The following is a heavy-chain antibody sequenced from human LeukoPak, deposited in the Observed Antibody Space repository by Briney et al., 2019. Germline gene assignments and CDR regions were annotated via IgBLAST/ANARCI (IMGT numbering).Heavy chain of an antibody. CDR1: GYTFTSYY. J-gene: IGHJ3*02. Sequence: SVKVSCKASGYTFTSYYMHWVRQAPGQGLEWMGIINPSGGSTSYAQKFQGRVTMTRDTSTSTVYMELSSLRSEDTAVYYCARGGGNMITFGGVTSKNAFDIWGQGTMVTVSS. CDR3: ARGGGNMITFGGVTSKNAFDI. CDR2: INPSGGST. D-gene: IGHD3-16*01. V-gene: IGHV1-46*01.